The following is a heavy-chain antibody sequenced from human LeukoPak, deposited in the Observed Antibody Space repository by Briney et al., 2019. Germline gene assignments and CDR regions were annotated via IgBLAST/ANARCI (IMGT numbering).Heavy chain of an antibody. CDR3: ASRVVVAATIGAFDI. J-gene: IGHJ3*02. D-gene: IGHD2-15*01. V-gene: IGHV4-4*02. CDR2: IYHSGST. Sequence: SGTLSLTCAVSGGSISSSNWWSWVRQPPGKGLEWIGEIYHSGSTNYNPSLKSRVTISVDKSKNQFSLKLSSVTAADTAVYYCASRVVVAATIGAFDIWGQGTMVTVSS. CDR1: GGSISSSNW.